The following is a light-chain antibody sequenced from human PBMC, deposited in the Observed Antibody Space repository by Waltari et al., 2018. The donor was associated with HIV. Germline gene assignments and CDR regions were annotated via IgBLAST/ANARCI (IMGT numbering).Light chain of an antibody. CDR1: QDIGTY. CDR2: SSS. V-gene: IGKV1-8*01. CDR3: QQYYDYAQT. J-gene: IGKJ2*01. Sequence: AIHMTQSPSSLSASTGDRIVISCRASQDIGTYLAWYQHKPGKAPELLISSSSTLESGVPSRFAGSGSGTDFTLTISCLQSEDFATYYCQQYYDYAQTFGQGTKLEIK.